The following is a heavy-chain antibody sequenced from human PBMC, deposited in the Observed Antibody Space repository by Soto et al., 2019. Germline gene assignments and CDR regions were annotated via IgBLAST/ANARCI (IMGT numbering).Heavy chain of an antibody. Sequence: EVQLVEAGGGLAQPGWSRRLSCAASGFNFDDHDMHWVRQTPGKGLEWVSGISWNSVTINYADSIKGRFTISRDNAKRTLYLQMINLRPAETAMYFCVRSSGSQPRAGWFAPWGQGTLVTVS. J-gene: IGHJ5*02. D-gene: IGHD1-26*01. CDR3: VRSSGSQPRAGWFAP. V-gene: IGHV3-9*01. CDR1: GFNFDDHD. CDR2: ISWNSVTI.